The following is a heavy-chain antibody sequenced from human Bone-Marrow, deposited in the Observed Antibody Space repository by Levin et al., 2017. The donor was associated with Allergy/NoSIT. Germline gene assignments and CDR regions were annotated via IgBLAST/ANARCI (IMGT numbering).Heavy chain of an antibody. Sequence: GESLKISCAASGFTFSSYAMHWVRQAPGKGLEWVAVISYDGSNKYYADSVKGRFTISRDNSKNTLYLQMNSLRAEDTAVYYCARFSSSWPFDYWGQGTLVTVSS. V-gene: IGHV3-30*04. J-gene: IGHJ4*02. CDR1: GFTFSSYA. D-gene: IGHD6-13*01. CDR3: ARFSSSWPFDY. CDR2: ISYDGSNK.